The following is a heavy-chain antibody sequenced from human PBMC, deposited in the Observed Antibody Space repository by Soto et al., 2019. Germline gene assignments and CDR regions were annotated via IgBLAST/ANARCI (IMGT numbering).Heavy chain of an antibody. CDR2: ISHIGSV. CDR1: GVSISSNYY. CDR3: VRSFGWYAIDY. Sequence: QVLLQESGPGLVQPSGTLSLSCAVSGVSISSNYYWGWVRQPPGKGLEWLGDISHIGSVNYSPSLISRVPISMDRSENQFSLKLNSVTAADTAVYYCVRSFGWYAIDYWGQGTLVIVSS. D-gene: IGHD6-19*01. J-gene: IGHJ4*02. V-gene: IGHV4-4*02.